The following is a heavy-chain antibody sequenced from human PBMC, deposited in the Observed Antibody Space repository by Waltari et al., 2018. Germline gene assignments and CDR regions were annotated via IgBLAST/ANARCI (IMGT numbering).Heavy chain of an antibody. CDR1: GGSISNYY. CDR3: ARQGHYDFWTGYYLFDY. D-gene: IGHD3-3*01. CDR2: IYYSGRP. V-gene: IGHV4-59*08. J-gene: IGHJ4*02. Sequence: QVQLQESGPGLVKPSETLSLTCTVSGGSISNYYWSWIRQSPGKGLEWIGSIYYSGRPHYNPSLKSLVTLSVDTSKNHFSLKLSSVTAADTALYYCARQGHYDFWTGYYLFDYWGQGTLVTVSS.